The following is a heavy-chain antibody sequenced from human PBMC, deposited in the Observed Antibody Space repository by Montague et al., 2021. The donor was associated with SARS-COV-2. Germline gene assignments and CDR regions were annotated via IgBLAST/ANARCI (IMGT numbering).Heavy chain of an antibody. CDR3: ARAVSVRRAVNWFDP. D-gene: IGHD3-10*01. V-gene: IGHV4-59*11. J-gene: IGHJ5*02. CDR2: IYYSGGI. CDR1: GGSMSDQY. Sequence: SETLSLTCTVSGGSMSDQYWAWIRQPPGKGLEWLAYIYYSGGINSKASXXGGVSMSVDTSKNQFSLKLTSVTAADTAVYYCARAVSVRRAVNWFDPWGQGTLVTVSS.